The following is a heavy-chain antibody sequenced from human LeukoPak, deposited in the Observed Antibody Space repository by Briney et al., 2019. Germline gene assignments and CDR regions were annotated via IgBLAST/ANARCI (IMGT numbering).Heavy chain of an antibody. D-gene: IGHD5-18*01. Sequence: TETLSLTCAVSGYSISSGYYWGWIRQPPGKGLEWIGSIYHSGSTYYNPSLKSRVTISVDTSKNQFSLKLSSVTAADTAVYYCARFGYSYGPYYMDVWGKGTTVTVSS. CDR1: GYSISSGYY. CDR2: IYHSGST. CDR3: ARFGYSYGPYYMDV. V-gene: IGHV4-38-2*01. J-gene: IGHJ6*03.